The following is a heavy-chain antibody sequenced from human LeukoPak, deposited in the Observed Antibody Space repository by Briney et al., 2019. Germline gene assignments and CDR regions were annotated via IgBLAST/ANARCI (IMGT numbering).Heavy chain of an antibody. CDR2: INPNSGGT. Sequence: ASVKVSCKASGYTFTGYYMHWVRQAPGQGLEWMGWINPNSGGTNYAQKFQGRVTMTRDTSISTAYMELSSLKASDTAMNYCARQGSGATPADYWGQGTLVTVSS. D-gene: IGHD1-26*01. V-gene: IGHV1-2*02. CDR1: GYTFTGYY. J-gene: IGHJ4*02. CDR3: ARQGSGATPADY.